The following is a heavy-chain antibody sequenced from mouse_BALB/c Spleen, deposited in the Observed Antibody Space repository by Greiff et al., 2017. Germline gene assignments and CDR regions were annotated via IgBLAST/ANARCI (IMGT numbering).Heavy chain of an antibody. V-gene: IGHV1S81*02. CDR3: ASTGTDY. CDR1: GYTFTSYW. Sequence: QVQLQQPGAELVKPGASVKLSCKASGYTFTSYWMHWVKQRPGQGLEWIGEINPSNGRTNYNEKFKGKATLTADKSSSTAYMQLSSLTSEDSAVYFCASTGTDYWGQGTTLTVSS. J-gene: IGHJ2*01. CDR2: INPSNGRT. D-gene: IGHD4-1*02.